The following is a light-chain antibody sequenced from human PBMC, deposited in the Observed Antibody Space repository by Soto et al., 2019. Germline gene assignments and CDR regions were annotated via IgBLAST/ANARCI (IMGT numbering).Light chain of an antibody. CDR3: QQYKSFLT. Sequence: DIQMTQSPSAQSASVGDRVTITCRASQNINTWLAWYQQKPGKAPKLLIYDASSLETGVPPRFGGSGSGTEFTLIISGLQPDDFATYYCQQYKSFLTFGQGTKVEIK. CDR1: QNINTW. J-gene: IGKJ1*01. CDR2: DAS. V-gene: IGKV1-5*01.